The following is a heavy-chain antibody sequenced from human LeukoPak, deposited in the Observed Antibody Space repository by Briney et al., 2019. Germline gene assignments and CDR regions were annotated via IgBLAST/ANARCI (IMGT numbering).Heavy chain of an antibody. CDR1: GFTFSSYW. V-gene: IGHV3-53*01. CDR2: IYSGGST. Sequence: GGSLRLSCAASGFTFSSYWMSWVRQAPGKGLEWVSVIYSGGSTYYADSVKGRFTISRDNSKNTLYLQMNSLRAEDTAVYYCARSGWYRFDYWGQGTLVTVSS. CDR3: ARSGWYRFDY. D-gene: IGHD6-19*01. J-gene: IGHJ4*02.